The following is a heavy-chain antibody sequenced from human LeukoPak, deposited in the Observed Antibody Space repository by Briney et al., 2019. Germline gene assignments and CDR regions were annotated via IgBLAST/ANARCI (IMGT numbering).Heavy chain of an antibody. Sequence: PGRSLRLSCTASGFTFGDYAMSWFRQAPGKGLEWVGFIRSKAYGGTTEYAASVKGRFTISRDDSKSIAYLQMNSLKTEDTAVYYCTRGAIGQQLALTDYWGQGTLVTVSS. V-gene: IGHV3-49*03. J-gene: IGHJ4*02. D-gene: IGHD6-13*01. CDR2: IRSKAYGGTT. CDR3: TRGAIGQQLALTDY. CDR1: GFTFGDYA.